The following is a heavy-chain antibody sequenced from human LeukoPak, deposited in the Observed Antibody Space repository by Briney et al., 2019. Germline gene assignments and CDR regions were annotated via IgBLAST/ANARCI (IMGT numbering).Heavy chain of an antibody. CDR2: ISAYNGNT. CDR1: GGTFSSYA. V-gene: IGHV1-18*01. CDR3: ARDQAVADQYYFDY. Sequence: ASVKLTCKASGGTFSSYAISWVRQAPGQGLELMGWISAYNGNTNYAQKLQGRVTMTTDTSTSTAYMELRSLRSDDTAVYYCARDQAVADQYYFDYWGQGTLVTVSS. J-gene: IGHJ4*02. D-gene: IGHD6-19*01.